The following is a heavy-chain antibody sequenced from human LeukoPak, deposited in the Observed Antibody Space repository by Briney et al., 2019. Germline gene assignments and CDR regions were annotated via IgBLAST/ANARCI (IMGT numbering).Heavy chain of an antibody. D-gene: IGHD3-10*01. Sequence: ASVKVSCKASGYTFTSYDINRMRQATGQGLEWIGWMNHNSGNTGYSQKFQGRVTITRNTSLSAAYMELSSLRSEDTAVYYCARRITMVRGVISLGYWGQGTLVTGSS. CDR1: GYTFTSYD. CDR3: ARRITMVRGVISLGY. J-gene: IGHJ4*02. CDR2: MNHNSGNT. V-gene: IGHV1-8*03.